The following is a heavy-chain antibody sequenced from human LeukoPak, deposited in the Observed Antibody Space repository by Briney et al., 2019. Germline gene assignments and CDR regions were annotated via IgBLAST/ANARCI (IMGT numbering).Heavy chain of an antibody. CDR3: ARESDTTNAFDI. V-gene: IGHV3-9*01. D-gene: IGHD1-1*01. CDR2: ISWNSGNI. J-gene: IGHJ3*02. CDR1: GFTFDDYA. Sequence: GRSLRLSCAASGFTFDDYAMHWVRQPPGKGLEWVSGISWNSGNIGYADSVRGRFTISRDNAKNSLYLQMNSLRAEDTALYYCARESDTTNAFDIWGQGTMVTVSS.